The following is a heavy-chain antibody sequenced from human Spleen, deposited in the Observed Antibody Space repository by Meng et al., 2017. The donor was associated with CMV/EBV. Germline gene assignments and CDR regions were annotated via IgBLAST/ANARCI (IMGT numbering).Heavy chain of an antibody. CDR3: ARDNNWGPDY. D-gene: IGHD7-27*01. J-gene: IGHJ4*02. Sequence: ASVKVSCKASGFTFPSQAFSWVRQAPGQGLEWMGWISVYNGNRNHAQKFQGRLTLTTDTSTSTAYMELTRLTSDDTAVYYCARDNNWGPDYWGQGTLVTVSS. CDR1: GFTFPSQA. CDR2: ISVYNGNR. V-gene: IGHV1-18*01.